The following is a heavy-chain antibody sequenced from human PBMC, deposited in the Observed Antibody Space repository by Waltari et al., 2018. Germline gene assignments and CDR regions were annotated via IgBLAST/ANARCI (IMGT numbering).Heavy chain of an antibody. V-gene: IGHV1-2*02. D-gene: IGHD6-6*01. CDR3: ARILTFGGSSSSQGFDY. CDR1: GYTFTGSY. J-gene: IGHJ4*02. CDR2: INPNSGGT. Sequence: QVQLVQSGAEVKKPGASVKVSCTASGYTFTGSYMHWVRKAPGQGLEWMGWINPNSGGTNYAQKFQGRVTMTRDTSISTAYMELSRLRSDDTAVYYCARILTFGGSSSSQGFDYWGQGTLVTVSS.